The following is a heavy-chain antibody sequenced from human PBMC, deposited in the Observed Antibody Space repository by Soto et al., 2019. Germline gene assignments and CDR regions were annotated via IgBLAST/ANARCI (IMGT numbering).Heavy chain of an antibody. CDR3: ATSPGIAVADS. J-gene: IGHJ5*01. V-gene: IGHV1-3*05. Sequence: QVQLVQSGAEEKKPGASVKVSCKASGYTFTSYAMHWVRQAPGQRLEWMGWFTAGNGNTKYSQKFQGRVTLTRDTSVSTAHTELSTLRSEDPAVYYCATSPGIAVADSLAHRTLITVSS. D-gene: IGHD6-19*01. CDR1: GYTFTSYA. CDR2: FTAGNGNT.